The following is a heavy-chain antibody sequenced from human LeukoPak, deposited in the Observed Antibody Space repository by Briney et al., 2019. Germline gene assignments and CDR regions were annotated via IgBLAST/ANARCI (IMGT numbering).Heavy chain of an antibody. D-gene: IGHD1-26*01. V-gene: IGHV3-23*01. CDR2: FSGSGGDT. CDR1: GFTFSSYA. CDR3: ARAYSERYGLGYYYMDV. Sequence: PGGSLRLSCAASGFTFSSYAMSWVRQAPGKGLEWVSAFSGSGGDTYYADSVKGRFTISRDNSKNTLYLQMNSLRVEDTAVYYCARAYSERYGLGYYYMDVWGKGTTVTVSS. J-gene: IGHJ6*03.